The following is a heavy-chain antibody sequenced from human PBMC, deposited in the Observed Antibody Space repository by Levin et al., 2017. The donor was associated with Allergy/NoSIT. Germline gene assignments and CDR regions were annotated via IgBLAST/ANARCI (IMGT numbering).Heavy chain of an antibody. CDR1: GGSTRSYY. D-gene: IGHD3-22*01. CDR3: ARVTRSLDSSGVFIFYFYY. J-gene: IGHJ4*02. V-gene: IGHV4-59*01. Sequence: SETLSLTCTVSGGSTRSYYWSWIRQSPGKGLEWIAYIYYSGSTKYNPSLKSRVTISLDTSKSQFSLSLTSVPAADTAVYYCARVTRSLDSSGVFIFYFYYWGQGTLVTVSS. CDR2: IYYSGST.